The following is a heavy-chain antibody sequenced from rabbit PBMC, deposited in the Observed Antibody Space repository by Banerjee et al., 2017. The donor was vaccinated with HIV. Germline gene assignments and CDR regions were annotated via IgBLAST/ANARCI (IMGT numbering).Heavy chain of an antibody. CDR3: ARDVTWGDWEL. J-gene: IGHJ3*01. V-gene: IGHV1S7*01. CDR1: GFSFSGTYY. CDR2: IYAGKGST. D-gene: IGHD4-1*01. Sequence: QSLEESGGGLVKPEGSLTLTCKASGFSFSGTYYMCWVRQAPGKGLEWIGIIYAGKGSTDYASWVNGRFTISSDNAQNTVDLQMNSLTAADTATYFCARDVTWGDWELWGQGTLVTVS.